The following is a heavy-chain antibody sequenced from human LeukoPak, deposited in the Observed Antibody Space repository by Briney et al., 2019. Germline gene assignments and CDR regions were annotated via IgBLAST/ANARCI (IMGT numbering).Heavy chain of an antibody. CDR2: INHSGST. CDR3: ARGVARTYYSDTSGYAAADY. Sequence: SESLSLACAAYGEAFRGYSWSWIRQPPGKGLEWIGEINHSGSTNYNPSLKSRVTISVDTSKNQFSLKLSSVTAADTAVYYCARGVARTYYSDTSGYAAADYWGQGTLVTVSS. J-gene: IGHJ4*02. V-gene: IGHV4-34*01. CDR1: GEAFRGYS. D-gene: IGHD3-22*01.